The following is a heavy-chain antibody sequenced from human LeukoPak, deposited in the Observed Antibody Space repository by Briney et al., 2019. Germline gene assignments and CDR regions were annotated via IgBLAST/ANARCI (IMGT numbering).Heavy chain of an antibody. V-gene: IGHV3-11*04. CDR2: ISSSGVTT. J-gene: IGHJ4*02. CDR1: GLSVRNNY. D-gene: IGHD3-22*01. Sequence: GGSLRLSCAVSGLSVRNNYMSWVRQAPGKGLEWLSCISSSGVTTYYADSVKGRFTISRDNAKNSLYLQMNSLRAEDTAVYYCARGFRVNPPFDYWGQGTLVTVSS. CDR3: ARGFRVNPPFDY.